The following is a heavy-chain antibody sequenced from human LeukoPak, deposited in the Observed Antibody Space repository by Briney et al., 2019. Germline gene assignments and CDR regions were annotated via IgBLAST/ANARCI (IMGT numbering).Heavy chain of an antibody. CDR2: INHSGST. CDR1: GGSFSGYY. CDR3: ARRVGYYDFWSGYYTGHFDY. Sequence: PSETLSLTCAVYGGSFSGYYWSWIRQPPGKGLEWIGKINHSGSTNYNPSLKSRVTISVDTSKNQFSLKLSSVTAADTSVYYCARRVGYYDFWSGYYTGHFDYWGQGTLVTVSS. J-gene: IGHJ4*02. V-gene: IGHV4-34*01. D-gene: IGHD3-3*01.